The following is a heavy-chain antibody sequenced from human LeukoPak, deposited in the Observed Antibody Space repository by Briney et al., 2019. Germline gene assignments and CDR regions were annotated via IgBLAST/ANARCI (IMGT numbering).Heavy chain of an antibody. CDR3: AALWFGAENWFDP. Sequence: PSETLSLTCTVSGGSISSSSYYWGWIRQPPGKGLEWIGSIYYSGSTYYNPSLKSRVTISVDTSKNQFSLKLSSVTAADTAVYYCAALWFGAENWFDPWGQGTLVTVSS. CDR2: IYYSGST. D-gene: IGHD3-10*01. J-gene: IGHJ5*02. CDR1: GGSISSSSYY. V-gene: IGHV4-39*01.